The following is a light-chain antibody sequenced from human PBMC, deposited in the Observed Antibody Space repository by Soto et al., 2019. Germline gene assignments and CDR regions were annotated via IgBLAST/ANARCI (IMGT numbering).Light chain of an antibody. J-gene: IGKJ4*01. Sequence: IQVTQSPYSLSASVGDSVTITCRASQDIGNFLAWYQNKPGKVPKLLIYAASTLQSGVPSRFSGSGSGTDFTLTIISLQPEDVATYYCQKCKVAPFTFGGGTKVDI. CDR1: QDIGNF. CDR3: QKCKVAPFT. CDR2: AAS. V-gene: IGKV1-27*01.